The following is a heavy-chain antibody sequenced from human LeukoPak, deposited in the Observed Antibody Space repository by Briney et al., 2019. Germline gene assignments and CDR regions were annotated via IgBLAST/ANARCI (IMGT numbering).Heavy chain of an antibody. CDR3: TTAREDY. CDR2: IKGKTDVGKI. Sequence: GGSRRLSCAASGFNFINAWMSWVRQAPGKGLEWVGRIKGKTDVGKIDYAAPVKGRFTISRDDSRNTLFLQMNSLKTEDTAVYYCTTAREDYWGQGTLVTVSS. CDR1: GFNFINAW. J-gene: IGHJ4*02. D-gene: IGHD1-26*01. V-gene: IGHV3-15*01.